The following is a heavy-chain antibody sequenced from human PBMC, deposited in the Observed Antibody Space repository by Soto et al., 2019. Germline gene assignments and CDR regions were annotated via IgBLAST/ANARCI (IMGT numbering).Heavy chain of an antibody. CDR3: AGGTRPPNCGGDCSLDY. CDR1: GFTFDDYA. V-gene: IGHV3-9*01. Sequence: GGSLRLSCAASGFTFDDYAMHWVRQAPGKGLEWVSGISWNSGSIGYADSVKGRFTISRDNSKNSLYLQMNSLRAEDTALYYCAGGTRPPNCGGDCSLDYWGQGALVTVSS. J-gene: IGHJ4*02. D-gene: IGHD2-21*01. CDR2: ISWNSGSI.